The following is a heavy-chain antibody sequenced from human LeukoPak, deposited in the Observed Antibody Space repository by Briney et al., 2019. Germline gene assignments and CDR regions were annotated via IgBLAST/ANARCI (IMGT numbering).Heavy chain of an antibody. CDR3: ARDLHFGVVPDLY. D-gene: IGHD3-3*01. Sequence: ASVKVSCKASGYTFTSYGISWVRQAPGQGLEWMGWISAYNGNTNYAQKLQGRVTMTTDTSTSTAYRELRSLRSDDTAVYYCARDLHFGVVPDLYWGQGTLVTVSS. CDR1: GYTFTSYG. J-gene: IGHJ4*02. CDR2: ISAYNGNT. V-gene: IGHV1-18*01.